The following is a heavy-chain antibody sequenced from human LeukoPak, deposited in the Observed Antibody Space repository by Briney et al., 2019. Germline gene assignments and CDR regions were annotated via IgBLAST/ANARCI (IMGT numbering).Heavy chain of an antibody. CDR1: GDSIGSDSSY. D-gene: IGHD4-17*01. V-gene: IGHV4-61*02. J-gene: IGHJ5*02. Sequence: PSETLSLTCTVSGDSIGSDSSYWTWIRQPAGGGLEWIGRIYNSGSTNYNPSLNSRVTISEDTSKNQFSLKLSSVTAADTAVYYCARDWRYGDNNWFDPWGQGTLVTVSS. CDR3: ARDWRYGDNNWFDP. CDR2: IYNSGST.